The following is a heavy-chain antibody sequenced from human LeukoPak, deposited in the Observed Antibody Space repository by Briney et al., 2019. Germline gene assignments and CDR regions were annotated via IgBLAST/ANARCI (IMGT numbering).Heavy chain of an antibody. CDR1: GYPFTRYG. CDR2: INPDNGNT. J-gene: IGHJ4*02. Sequence: ASVKVSCKASGYPFTRYGISWVRQAPGQGLAWMGWINPDNGNTKYAQKFQGRVTMTTDTSTSTAHMELRSLRSDDTAVYYCATYYCSTTSCYPYFFDYWGQGTLVTVSS. D-gene: IGHD2-2*01. CDR3: ATYYCSTTSCYPYFFDY. V-gene: IGHV1-18*01.